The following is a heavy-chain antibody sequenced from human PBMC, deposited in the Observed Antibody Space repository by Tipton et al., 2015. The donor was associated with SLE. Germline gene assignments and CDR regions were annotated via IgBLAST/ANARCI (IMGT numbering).Heavy chain of an antibody. CDR2: IYHSGST. CDR3: AREASYCGGDCYPSWFDP. D-gene: IGHD2-21*01. V-gene: IGHV4-4*02. Sequence: TLSLTCTVSGGSISSNNWWSWVRQPPGKGLEWIGEIYHSGSTNHNPSLKSRVTISVDTSKNQFSLKLSSVTAADTAVYYCAREASYCGGDCYPSWFDPWGQGTLVTVSS. J-gene: IGHJ5*02. CDR1: GGSISSNNW.